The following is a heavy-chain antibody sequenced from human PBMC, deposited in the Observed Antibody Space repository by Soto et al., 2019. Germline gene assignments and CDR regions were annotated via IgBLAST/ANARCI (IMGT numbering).Heavy chain of an antibody. V-gene: IGHV3-21*06. Sequence: GGSLRLSCAASGFTFTRYSMNWVRQAPGKGLEWVSSISSTTNYIYYGDSMKGRFTISRDNAKNSLYLEMNGLRAEDTAVYYCARESEDLTSNFDYWGQGTRVTVSS. CDR1: GFTFTRYS. CDR3: ARESEDLTSNFDY. J-gene: IGHJ4*02. CDR2: ISSTTNYI.